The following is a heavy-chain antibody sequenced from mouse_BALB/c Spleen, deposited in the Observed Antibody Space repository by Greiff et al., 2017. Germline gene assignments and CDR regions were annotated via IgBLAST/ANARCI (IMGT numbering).Heavy chain of an antibody. Sequence: VQLQQSGAELVKPGASVKMSCKASGYTFTSYWMHWVKQRPGQGLEWIGTIDPSDSYTSYNQKFKGKATLTVDTSSSTAYMQLSSLTSEDSAVYYCTREDGNYLAWFAYWGQGTLVTVSA. D-gene: IGHD2-1*01. V-gene: IGHV1S127*01. CDR3: TREDGNYLAWFAY. CDR2: IDPSDSYT. CDR1: GYTFTSYW. J-gene: IGHJ3*01.